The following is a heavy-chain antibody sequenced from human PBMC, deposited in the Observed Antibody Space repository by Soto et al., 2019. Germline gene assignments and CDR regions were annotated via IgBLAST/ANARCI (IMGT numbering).Heavy chain of an antibody. CDR1: GYTLSEFS. J-gene: IGHJ4*02. CDR3: TTMIRGVIMRSSDY. Sequence: ASVKVSCKVSGYTLSEFSMHWVRQAPGKGLEWMGGFDPEDSKITSAQKFQGRLTLSEDTSAETAYMELSSLKSEDTAVYYCTTMIRGVIMRSSDYWGQGALVTVSS. D-gene: IGHD3-10*01. CDR2: FDPEDSKI. V-gene: IGHV1-24*01.